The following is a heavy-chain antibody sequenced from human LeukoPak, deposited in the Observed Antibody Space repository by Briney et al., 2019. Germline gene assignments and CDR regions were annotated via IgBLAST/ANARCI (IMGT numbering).Heavy chain of an antibody. CDR3: ARVSPVTPDGSGSLYEA. J-gene: IGHJ5*02. V-gene: IGHV4-4*07. Sequence: SETLSLTCTVSGGSISSHYWSWIRQPAGKGLEWIGRIYTSGSTNYNPSLKSRVTMSVDTSKNQFSLKLSSVTAADTAVYYCARVSPVTPDGSGSLYEAWGQGTLVTVSS. CDR1: GGSISSHY. D-gene: IGHD3-10*01. CDR2: IYTSGST.